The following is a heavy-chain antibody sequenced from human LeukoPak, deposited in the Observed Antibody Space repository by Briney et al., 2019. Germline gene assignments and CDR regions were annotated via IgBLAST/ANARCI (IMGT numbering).Heavy chain of an antibody. CDR1: GGSINSYY. D-gene: IGHD1-26*01. V-gene: IGHV4-59*01. J-gene: IGHJ6*02. CDR3: ARVGGTNYYYYGMDV. Sequence: SETLSLTCTVFGGSINSYYWSWIRQPPGKGPEWIGYIYYSGSTNYNPSLKSRVTIPVDTSKNQFSLKVSSVTAADTAVYYCARVGGTNYYYYGMDVWGQGTTVTVSS. CDR2: IYYSGST.